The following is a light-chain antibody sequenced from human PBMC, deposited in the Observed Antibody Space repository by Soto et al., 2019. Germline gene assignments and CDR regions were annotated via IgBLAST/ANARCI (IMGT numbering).Light chain of an antibody. J-gene: IGKJ1*01. V-gene: IGKV1-5*01. CDR2: DAS. CDR1: QSISSW. Sequence: DIQMTQSLSTLSASVGDRVTITCRASQSISSWLAWYQQKPGKAPKLLIYDASSLESGVPSRFSGSGSGTEFTLTISSLQPDDLGSGDYQEYNSYPSRLAQGIKL. CDR3: QEYNSYPSR.